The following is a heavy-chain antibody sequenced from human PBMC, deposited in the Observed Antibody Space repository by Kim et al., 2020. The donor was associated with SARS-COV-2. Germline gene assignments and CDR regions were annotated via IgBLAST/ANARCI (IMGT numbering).Heavy chain of an antibody. CDR1: GFTFSTYE. CDR2: ISSSGSTI. CDR3: AREVGATVSSGSFDI. D-gene: IGHD1-26*01. Sequence: GGSLRLSCAASGFTFSTYEMNWVRQAPGKGLEWVSYISSSGSTIYYADSVKGRFTISRDNAKNSLCLQMNSLRAEDTAVYYCAREVGATVSSGSFDIWGQGTMVTVSS. J-gene: IGHJ3*02. V-gene: IGHV3-48*03.